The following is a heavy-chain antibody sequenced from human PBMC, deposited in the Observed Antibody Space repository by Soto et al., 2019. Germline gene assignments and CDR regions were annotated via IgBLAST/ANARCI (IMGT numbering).Heavy chain of an antibody. V-gene: IGHV2-5*02. D-gene: IGHD2-21*02. CDR2: IYWDDDK. Sequence: QITLKESGPTLVKPTQTLTLTCTFSAFSLSTGGVGVGWIRQPPGKALEWLALIYWDDDKRYSPSLRSRLTITKDTSQNQVVLTMTTIDPVDTATYYCIQSRCGGDCLQSYASYYYYGMDVWGQGTTVTVSS. CDR1: AFSLSTGGVG. J-gene: IGHJ6*02. CDR3: IQSRCGGDCLQSYASYYYYGMDV.